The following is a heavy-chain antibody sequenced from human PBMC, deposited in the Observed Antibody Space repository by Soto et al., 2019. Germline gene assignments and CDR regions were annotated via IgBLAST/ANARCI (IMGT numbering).Heavy chain of an antibody. V-gene: IGHV1-2*04. Sequence: ASVKVSCKASGYTFTGYYMHWVRQAPGQGLEWMGWINPNSGGTNYAQKFQGWVTMTRDTSISTAYMELSRLRSDDTAVYYCARGGSWDSGLVQQLADYYYGMDVWGQGTTVTVSS. J-gene: IGHJ6*02. D-gene: IGHD6-13*01. CDR2: INPNSGGT. CDR3: ARGGSWDSGLVQQLADYYYGMDV. CDR1: GYTFTGYY.